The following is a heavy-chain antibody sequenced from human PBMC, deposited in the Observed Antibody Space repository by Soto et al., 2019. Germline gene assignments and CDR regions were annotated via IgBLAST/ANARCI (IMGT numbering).Heavy chain of an antibody. J-gene: IGHJ4*02. V-gene: IGHV3-33*01. D-gene: IGHD6-6*01. Sequence: PGGSLRLSCAASGFTFSSYGMHWVRQAPGKGLEWVAVIWYDGSNKYYADSVKGRFTISRDNSKNTLYLQMNSLRAEDTAVYYCAREGRTPYSSSSVYFDYWGQGTLVTVSS. CDR2: IWYDGSNK. CDR1: GFTFSSYG. CDR3: AREGRTPYSSSSVYFDY.